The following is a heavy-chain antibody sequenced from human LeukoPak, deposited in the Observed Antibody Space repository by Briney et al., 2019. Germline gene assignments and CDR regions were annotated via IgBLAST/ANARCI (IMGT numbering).Heavy chain of an antibody. V-gene: IGHV1-2*02. CDR3: ARDQVAATPYFDY. CDR2: INPNSGGT. J-gene: IGHJ4*02. Sequence: ASVKVSCKASGYTFTGYYMHWVRQAPGQGLEWMGWINPNSGGTNYAQKFQGRFTMTRDTSISTAYMELSRLRSDDTAVYYCARDQVAATPYFDYWGQGTLVTVSS. D-gene: IGHD2-15*01. CDR1: GYTFTGYY.